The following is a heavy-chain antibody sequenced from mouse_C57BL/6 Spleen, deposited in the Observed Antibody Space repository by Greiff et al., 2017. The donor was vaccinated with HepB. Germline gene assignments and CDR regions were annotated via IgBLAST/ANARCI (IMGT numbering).Heavy chain of an antibody. V-gene: IGHV1-50*01. CDR2: IDPSDSYT. CDR1: GYTFTSYW. CDR3: ARGGDDEGAFDY. D-gene: IGHD2-12*01. J-gene: IGHJ2*01. Sequence: QVQLKQPGAELVKPGASVKLSCKASGYTFTSYWMQWVKQRPGQGLEWIGEIDPSDSYTNYNQKFKGKATLTVDTSSSTAYMQLSSLTSEDSAVYYCARGGDDEGAFDYWGQGTTLTVSS.